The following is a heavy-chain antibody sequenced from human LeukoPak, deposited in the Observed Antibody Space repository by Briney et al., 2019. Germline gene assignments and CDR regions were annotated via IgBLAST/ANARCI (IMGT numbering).Heavy chain of an antibody. D-gene: IGHD6-19*01. CDR1: RYTFTGYY. Sequence: ASVKASCKASRYTFTGYYMHWVRQAPGQGLEWMGRINPNSGGTNYAQKFQGRVTMTRDTSISTAYMELSRLRSDDTAVYYCARSIAVAGRDYWGQGTLVTVSS. V-gene: IGHV1-2*06. CDR2: INPNSGGT. J-gene: IGHJ4*02. CDR3: ARSIAVAGRDY.